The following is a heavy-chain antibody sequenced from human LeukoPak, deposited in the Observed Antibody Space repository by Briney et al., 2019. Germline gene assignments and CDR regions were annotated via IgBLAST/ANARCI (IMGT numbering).Heavy chain of an antibody. Sequence: GGSLRLSCAASGFTFSDYYMSWNRQAPGKGLEWVSYISSSGSTIYYADSVKGRFTISRDNAKNSLYLQMNSLRAEDTAVYYCARELGYYDFWSGYYNNYYYYYGMDVWGQGTTVTVSS. CDR1: GFTFSDYY. V-gene: IGHV3-11*01. J-gene: IGHJ6*02. CDR3: ARELGYYDFWSGYYNNYYYYYGMDV. CDR2: ISSSGSTI. D-gene: IGHD3-3*01.